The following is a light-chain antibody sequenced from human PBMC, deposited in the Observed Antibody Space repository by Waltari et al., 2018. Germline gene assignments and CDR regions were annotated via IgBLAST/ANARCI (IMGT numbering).Light chain of an antibody. CDR1: SSNIGKNY. CDR2: EDT. CDR3: GTWDSSLSGAV. J-gene: IGLJ7*01. V-gene: IGLV1-51*02. Sequence: QSVLTQPPSVSAAPGQRVTIPCSGGSSNIGKNYVSWYRQFPGSAPKLLIYEDTGPPAGFPGRFSGSRSGTAATLDSTGLPPGDEAEYYCGTWDSSLSGAVFGGGTLLTVL.